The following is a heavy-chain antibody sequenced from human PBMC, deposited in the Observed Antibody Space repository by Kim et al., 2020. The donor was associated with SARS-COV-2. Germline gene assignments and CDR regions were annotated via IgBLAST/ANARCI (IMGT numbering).Heavy chain of an antibody. J-gene: IGHJ4*02. D-gene: IGHD1-26*01. Sequence: PSLKSRVTIAVDTSKNQFSLKLSSVTAADTAVYYCARVHVGIVGATTFDYWGQGTLVTVSS. CDR3: ARVHVGIVGATTFDY. V-gene: IGHV4-39*07.